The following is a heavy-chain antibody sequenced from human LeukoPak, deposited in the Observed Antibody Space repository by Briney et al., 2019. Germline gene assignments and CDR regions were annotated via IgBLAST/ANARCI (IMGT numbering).Heavy chain of an antibody. J-gene: IGHJ6*02. CDR1: RFTFSSYA. CDR3: ANQGETYGSGSYYKNPYFGYYGMDV. D-gene: IGHD3-10*01. Sequence: GGSLRLSCAASRFTFSSYAMTCVRQAPGKGLEWVANIKQDGSEKYYVDSVKGRFTISRDNAKNSLYLQMNSLRAEDTAVYYCANQGETYGSGSYYKNPYFGYYGMDVWGQGTTVTVSS. CDR2: IKQDGSEK. V-gene: IGHV3-7*01.